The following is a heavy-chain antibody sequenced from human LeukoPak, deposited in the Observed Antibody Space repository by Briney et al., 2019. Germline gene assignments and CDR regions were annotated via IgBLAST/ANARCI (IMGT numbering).Heavy chain of an antibody. D-gene: IGHD2-21*02. CDR3: ARYMTAVVVTAIQREDDAFDI. Sequence: SVKVSCKASGGTFSSYAISWVRQAPGQGLEWMGGIIPIFGTANYAQKFQGRVTITANKSTSTAYMELSSLRSEDTAVYYCARYMTAVVVTAIQREDDAFDIWGQGTMVTVSS. V-gene: IGHV1-69*06. CDR2: IIPIFGTA. CDR1: GGTFSSYA. J-gene: IGHJ3*02.